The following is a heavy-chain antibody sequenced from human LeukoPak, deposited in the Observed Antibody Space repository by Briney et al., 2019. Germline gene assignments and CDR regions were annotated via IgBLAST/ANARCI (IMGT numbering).Heavy chain of an antibody. CDR3: ARDRLTVDQTWNWFDT. D-gene: IGHD7-27*01. J-gene: IGHJ5*02. V-gene: IGHV1-3*01. Sequence: GASVKVSCKASGYTFTNYAMHWVRQAPGQRLEWMGWINAGNGNTKYSQKFQGRVTITRDTSASTAYMELSSLRSEDTAVYYCARDRLTVDQTWNWFDTWGQGTLVTVSS. CDR2: INAGNGNT. CDR1: GYTFTNYA.